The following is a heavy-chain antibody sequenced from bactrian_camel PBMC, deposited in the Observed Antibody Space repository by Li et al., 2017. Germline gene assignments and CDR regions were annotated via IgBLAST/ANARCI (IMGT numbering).Heavy chain of an antibody. J-gene: IGHJ4*01. CDR2: INFDGRT. CDR1: EVSSSTNC. Sequence: HVQLVESGGGSVQSSGSLRLSCVASEVSSSTNCMAWFRQSPGNERERVAGINFDGRTRTEDSVRGRFTLSEDVAAHTTYLQMNNLKSEDSAMYYCATGYSDYGQCSFEYADWGQGTQVTVS. D-gene: IGHD4*01. CDR3: ATGYSDYGQCSFEYAD. V-gene: IGHV3S53*01.